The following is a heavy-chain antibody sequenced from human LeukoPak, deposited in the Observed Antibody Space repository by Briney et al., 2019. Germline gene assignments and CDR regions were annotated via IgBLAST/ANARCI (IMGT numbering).Heavy chain of an antibody. CDR2: IYHSGST. CDR1: NYSIRSNYY. J-gene: IGHJ5*02. Sequence: SETLSLTCTVSNYSIRSNYYWGWIRQPPGKGLEWIGSIYHSGSTYYNPSLKSRVTISVDTSKNQFSLKLSSVTAADTAVYYCARGFGELLMGVWNWFDPWGQGTLVTVSS. V-gene: IGHV4-38-2*02. CDR3: ARGFGELLMGVWNWFDP. D-gene: IGHD3-10*01.